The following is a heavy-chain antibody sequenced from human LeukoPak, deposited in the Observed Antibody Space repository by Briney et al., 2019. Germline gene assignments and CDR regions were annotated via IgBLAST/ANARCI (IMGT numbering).Heavy chain of an antibody. CDR1: GGSISSGGYY. CDR2: IYYSGST. J-gene: IGHJ5*02. CDR3: ARHAGGYYDSSNWFDP. V-gene: IGHV4-31*03. D-gene: IGHD3-22*01. Sequence: SETLSLTCTVSGGSISSGGYYWSWIRQHPGKGLEWIGYIYYSGSTYYNPSLKSRVTISVDTSKNQFSLKLSSVTAADTAVYYCARHAGGYYDSSNWFDPWGQGTPVTVSS.